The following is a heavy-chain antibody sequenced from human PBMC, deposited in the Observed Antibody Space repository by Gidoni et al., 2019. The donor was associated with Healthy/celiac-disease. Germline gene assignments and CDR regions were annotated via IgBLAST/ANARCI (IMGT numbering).Heavy chain of an antibody. CDR1: GGSISSSSYY. CDR2: IYYSGST. CDR3: ARPDVDTAMVDY. Sequence: QLQLQESGPGLVKPSETLSLPCPVSGGSISSSSYYWGWIRQPPGKGLEWIGSIYYSGSTYYNPSLKSRVTISVDTSKNQFSLKLSSVTAADTAVYYCARPDVDTAMVDYWGQGTLVTVSS. J-gene: IGHJ4*02. D-gene: IGHD5-18*01. V-gene: IGHV4-39*01.